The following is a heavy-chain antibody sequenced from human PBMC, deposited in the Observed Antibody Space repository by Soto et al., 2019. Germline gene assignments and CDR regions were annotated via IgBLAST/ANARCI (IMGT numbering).Heavy chain of an antibody. D-gene: IGHD6-19*01. CDR2: ISYDGSNK. CDR1: GFTFSSYG. V-gene: IGHV3-30*18. CDR3: AKDPGRAVAGPIAEYFQH. Sequence: GGSLRLSCAASGFTFSSYGMHWVRQAPGKGLEWVAVISYDGSNKYYADSVKGRFTISRDNSKNTLYLQMNSLRAEDTAVYYCAKDPGRAVAGPIAEYFQHWGQGTLVTVSS. J-gene: IGHJ1*01.